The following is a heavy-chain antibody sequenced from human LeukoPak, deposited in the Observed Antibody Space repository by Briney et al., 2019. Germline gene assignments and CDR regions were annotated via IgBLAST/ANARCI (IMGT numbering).Heavy chain of an antibody. D-gene: IGHD1-26*01. V-gene: IGHV3-23*01. CDR3: AKGGLGLYYGMDV. Sequence: PGGSLRLSCAAPGFTFSSYAMSWVRQAPGKGLEWVSAITGSGGSTYYADSVKGRFTISRDNSKNTLFLQMNSLRAEDTAVYYCAKGGLGLYYGMDVWGQGTTVTVSS. CDR2: ITGSGGST. J-gene: IGHJ6*02. CDR1: GFTFSSYA.